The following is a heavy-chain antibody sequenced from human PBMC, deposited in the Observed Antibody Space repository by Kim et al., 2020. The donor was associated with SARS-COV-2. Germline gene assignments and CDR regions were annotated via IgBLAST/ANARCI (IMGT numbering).Heavy chain of an antibody. CDR2: ISGSGGRT. D-gene: IGHD3-9*01. J-gene: IGHJ3*02. V-gene: IGHV3-23*01. CDR1: GFTFSTYD. Sequence: GGSLRLSCGGSGFTFSTYDMSWVRQAPGMGLEWVSGISGSGGRTSYADSVKGRFTISRDTSKNTLFLQMNSLRVEDTAVYYCAKFPPLVYFDWSDAFDIWGQGTMVTVSS. CDR3: AKFPPLVYFDWSDAFDI.